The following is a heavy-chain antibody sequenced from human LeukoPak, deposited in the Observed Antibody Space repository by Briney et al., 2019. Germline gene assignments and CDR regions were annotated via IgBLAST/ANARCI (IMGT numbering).Heavy chain of an antibody. V-gene: IGHV4-39*01. Sequence: PSETLSLTCTVSGGSISSSSYYGGWIRQPPGKGLEWIGSIYYSGSTYYNPSLESRVTISVDTSKNQFSLKLSSVTAADTAVYYCASRTYYYDSSGYRYWGQGTLVTVSS. CDR1: GGSISSSSYY. CDR3: ASRTYYYDSSGYRY. CDR2: IYYSGST. J-gene: IGHJ4*02. D-gene: IGHD3-22*01.